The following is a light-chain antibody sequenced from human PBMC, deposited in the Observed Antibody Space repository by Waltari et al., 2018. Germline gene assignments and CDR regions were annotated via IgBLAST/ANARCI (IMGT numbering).Light chain of an antibody. CDR2: EVT. V-gene: IGLV2-8*01. Sequence: QSALTQPPSASGSPGQSITISCTGISTDGEGYDPVFWYQQHPGKAPKRLIYEVTKRPSGVPDRFSGSKSDNTASLAVSGLQAEDEADYYCSSYAGGSSLMFGGGTKLTVL. CDR1: STDGEGYDP. J-gene: IGLJ3*02. CDR3: SSYAGGSSLM.